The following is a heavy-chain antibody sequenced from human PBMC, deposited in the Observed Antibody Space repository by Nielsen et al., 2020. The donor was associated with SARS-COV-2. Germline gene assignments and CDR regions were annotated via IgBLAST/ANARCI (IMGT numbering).Heavy chain of an antibody. J-gene: IGHJ5*02. CDR3: ARVIAAAGNGWFDP. Sequence: KVSCKGSGYSFTSYWIGWVRQMPGKGLEWMGIIYPGDSDTRYSPSFQGQVTISADKSISTAYLQWSSLKASDTAMYYCARVIAAAGNGWFDPWGQGTLVTVSS. D-gene: IGHD6-13*01. V-gene: IGHV5-51*01. CDR1: GYSFTSYW. CDR2: IYPGDSDT.